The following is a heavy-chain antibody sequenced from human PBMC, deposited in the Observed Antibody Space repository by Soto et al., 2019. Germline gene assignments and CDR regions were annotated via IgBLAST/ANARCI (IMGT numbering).Heavy chain of an antibody. CDR3: AKGSRGYDYIWGSYHSDAFDI. V-gene: IGHV3-9*01. CDR1: GFTFDDYA. Sequence: GGSLRLSCAASGFTFDDYAMHWVRQAPGKGLEWVSGISWNSGSIGYADSVKGRFTISRDNAKNSLYLQMNSLRAEDTALYYCAKGSRGYDYIWGSYHSDAFDIWGQGTMVTVSS. D-gene: IGHD3-16*02. CDR2: ISWNSGSI. J-gene: IGHJ3*02.